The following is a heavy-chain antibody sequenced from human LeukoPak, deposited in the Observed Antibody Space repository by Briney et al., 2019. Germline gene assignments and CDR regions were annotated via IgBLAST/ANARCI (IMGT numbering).Heavy chain of an antibody. CDR1: GAPISTYY. V-gene: IGHV4-59*01. CDR2: IYYSGST. CDR3: AREEAAAGFDY. Sequence: SETLSLTCTVSGAPISTYYWSWIRQPPGKGLEWIGYIYYSGSTNYNPSLKSRVTISVDTSKNQFSLKLSSVTAADTAVYYCAREEAAAGFDYWGQGTLVTVSS. D-gene: IGHD6-13*01. J-gene: IGHJ4*02.